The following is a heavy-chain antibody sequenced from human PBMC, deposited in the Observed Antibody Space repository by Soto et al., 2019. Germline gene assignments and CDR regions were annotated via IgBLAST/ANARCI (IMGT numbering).Heavy chain of an antibody. CDR2: INAGNGNT. J-gene: IGHJ6*03. CDR1: GYTFTSYA. Sequence: ASVKVSCKASGYTFTSYAMHWVRQAPGQRLEWMGWINAGNGNTKYSQKFQGRVTITRDTSASTAYMELSSLRSEDTAVYYCARDLDCSGGSCLGHYYYYMDVWGKGTTVTVSS. D-gene: IGHD2-15*01. V-gene: IGHV1-3*01. CDR3: ARDLDCSGGSCLGHYYYYMDV.